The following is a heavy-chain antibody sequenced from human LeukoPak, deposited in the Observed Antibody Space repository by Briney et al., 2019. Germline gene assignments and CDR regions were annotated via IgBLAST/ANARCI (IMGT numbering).Heavy chain of an antibody. D-gene: IGHD4-17*01. J-gene: IGHJ4*02. CDR1: GFLVSSKY. CDR3: VRVDDYGDYPYYFDS. V-gene: IGHV3-66*01. CDR2: IYSGGST. Sequence: PGGSLRLSCSASGFLVSSKYMSWVRQAPGKGLEWVSVIYSGGSTYCADSVKGRFTISRDNSKNAVYLQMNSLRAEDTAVYYRVRVDDYGDYPYYFDSWGQGTLVTVSS.